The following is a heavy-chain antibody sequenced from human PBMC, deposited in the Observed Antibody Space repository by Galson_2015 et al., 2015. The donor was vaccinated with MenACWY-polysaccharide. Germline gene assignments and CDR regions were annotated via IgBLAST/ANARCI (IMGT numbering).Heavy chain of an antibody. CDR1: GFAVSSRA. V-gene: IGHV3-23*01. CDR2: ITNNAGKT. Sequence: SLRLSCAASGFAVSSRAVSWVRQAPGKGPEWIAAITNNAGKTYYAHSVMGRFTISRDSSSNTVSLQMNSLRAEDTAIYYCAKAVVATALLDYWGQGTLVTVSS. J-gene: IGHJ4*02. D-gene: IGHD2-21*02. CDR3: AKAVVATALLDY.